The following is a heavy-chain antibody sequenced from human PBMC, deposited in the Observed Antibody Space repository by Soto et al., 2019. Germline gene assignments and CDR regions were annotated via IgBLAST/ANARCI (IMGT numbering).Heavy chain of an antibody. J-gene: IGHJ4*02. D-gene: IGHD6-19*01. Sequence: PGGSLRLSCAASGFTFSSYGMHWVRQAPGKGLEWVAVIWYDGSNKYYADSVKGRFTISRDNSKNTLYLQMNSLRAEDTAVYYCAIGPKQHSGWHAAYAYWGQGTLVTVSS. CDR1: GFTFSSYG. V-gene: IGHV3-33*01. CDR2: IWYDGSNK. CDR3: AIGPKQHSGWHAAYAY.